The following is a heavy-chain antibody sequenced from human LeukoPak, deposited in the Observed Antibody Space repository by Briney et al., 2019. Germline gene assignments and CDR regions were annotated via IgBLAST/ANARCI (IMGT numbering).Heavy chain of an antibody. CDR3: ATDSHGYSGYGSLCDY. V-gene: IGHV3-48*03. CDR1: GFAFSSYE. Sequence: PGGSLRLSCAASGFAFSSYEMNWVRQAPGKGLEWVSYISSSGTSIHYADSVKGRFTISRDNAKNSLYLQMNSLRAEDTAVYYCATDSHGYSGYGSLCDYWGQGTLVTVSS. D-gene: IGHD5-12*01. J-gene: IGHJ4*02. CDR2: ISSSGTSI.